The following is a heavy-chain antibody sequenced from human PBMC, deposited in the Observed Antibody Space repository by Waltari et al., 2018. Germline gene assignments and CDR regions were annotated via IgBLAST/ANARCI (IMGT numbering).Heavy chain of an antibody. J-gene: IGHJ3*02. CDR3: AKVGVGLTTWYAFDI. D-gene: IGHD1-1*01. V-gene: IGHV3-30*02. CDR2: IRYDESDI. Sequence: QVHLVESGGGVVQPGGSLRLSCAASGFTFSDYGMHWVRQAPGKGLGLLAFIRYDESDIYYRDAVKGRFTISRDNSKNTLFLQMSSLRAEDTAVYYCAKVGVGLTTWYAFDIWGQGTMVTVSS. CDR1: GFTFSDYG.